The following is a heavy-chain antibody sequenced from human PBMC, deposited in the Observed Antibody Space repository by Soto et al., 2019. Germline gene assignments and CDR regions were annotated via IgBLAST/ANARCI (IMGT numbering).Heavy chain of an antibody. J-gene: IGHJ6*02. CDR3: ASSGCAYYYGMDV. D-gene: IGHD6-19*01. Sequence: GGSLRLSCAASGFTFSSYGMHWVRQAPGKGLEWVAVISYDGSNKYYADSVKGRFTISRDSSKNTLYLQMNSLRAEDTAVYYCASSGCAYYYGMDVWGQGTTVTVSS. CDR2: ISYDGSNK. CDR1: GFTFSSYG. V-gene: IGHV3-30*03.